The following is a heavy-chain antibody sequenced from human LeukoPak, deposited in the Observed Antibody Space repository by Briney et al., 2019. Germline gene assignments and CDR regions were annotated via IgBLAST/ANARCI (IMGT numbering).Heavy chain of an antibody. CDR2: ISFDSTYI. J-gene: IGHJ1*01. CDR3: AKDRGTTVTTPQYFQH. D-gene: IGHD4-17*01. CDR1: GFTFTSHS. V-gene: IGHV3-21*01. Sequence: GGSLRLFCTAWGFTFTSHSLNGVRQAPGKGVEWVSYISFDSTYIYYADSLNGRFSVSSDNARTPVYLQMNRLRAEDTAVYYCAKDRGTTVTTPQYFQHWGQGTLVTVSS.